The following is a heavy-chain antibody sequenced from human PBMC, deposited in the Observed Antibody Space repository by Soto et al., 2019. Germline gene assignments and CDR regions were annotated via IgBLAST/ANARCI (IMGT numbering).Heavy chain of an antibody. Sequence: QVKLQGSGPGLVKPSQTLSLTCTVSGDSITSAGYYWTWIRQQPGKGLDWVGFIYHSGTTYYNLSPKNRVIISMDTSTSQFSLSLRSVTAADTAVYYCATRYYFGDYPEGFDVWGHGTMVTVSS. D-gene: IGHD4-17*01. J-gene: IGHJ3*01. CDR1: GDSITSAGYY. CDR3: ATRYYFGDYPEGFDV. V-gene: IGHV4-31*03. CDR2: IYHSGTT.